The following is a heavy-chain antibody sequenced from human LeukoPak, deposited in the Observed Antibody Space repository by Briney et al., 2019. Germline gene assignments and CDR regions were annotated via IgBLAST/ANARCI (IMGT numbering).Heavy chain of an antibody. CDR2: IYTSGST. CDR3: ARDITGTDYYYYYYMDV. J-gene: IGHJ6*03. Sequence: SETLSLTCTVSGGSISSYYWSWIRQPAGKGLEWIGRIYTSGSTNYNPSLKSRVTMSVDTSKNQFSLKLSSVTAADTAVYYCARDITGTDYYYYYYMDVRGKGTTVTVSS. D-gene: IGHD1-7*01. CDR1: GGSISSYY. V-gene: IGHV4-4*07.